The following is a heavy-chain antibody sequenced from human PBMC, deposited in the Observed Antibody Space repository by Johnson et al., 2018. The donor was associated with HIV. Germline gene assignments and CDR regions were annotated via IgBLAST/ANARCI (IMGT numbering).Heavy chain of an antibody. CDR3: ARACRDGYTCDVFDI. V-gene: IGHV3-66*01. Sequence: KGPEWVSVIFSGDTTYYADSVNGRFTISRDNSKNTLYLQMNSLRAEDTAVYYCARACRDGYTCDVFDIWGQGTLVTVSS. J-gene: IGHJ3*02. D-gene: IGHD5-24*01. CDR2: IFSGDTT.